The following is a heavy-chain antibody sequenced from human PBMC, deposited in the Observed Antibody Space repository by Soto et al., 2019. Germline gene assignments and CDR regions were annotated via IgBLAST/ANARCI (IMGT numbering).Heavy chain of an antibody. V-gene: IGHV1-69*10. J-gene: IGHJ4*02. CDR2: TIPELGTS. CDR1: GGFNNYA. D-gene: IGHD4-17*01. CDR3: ARTSMTRIDY. Sequence: SVKVSCKASGGFNNYAVSWVRQAPGQGLEWMGVTIPELGTSNYAQRLQGRVAITVDKATNTAYLNLTTLTSEDTAIYYCARTSMTRIDYWGQGTLVTVSS.